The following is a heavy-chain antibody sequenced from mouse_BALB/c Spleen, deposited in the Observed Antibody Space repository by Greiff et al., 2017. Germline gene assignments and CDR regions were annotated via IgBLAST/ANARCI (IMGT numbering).Heavy chain of an antibody. CDR2: IWAGGST. CDR3: ARALIYYDPRYAMDY. CDR1: GFSLTSYG. Sequence: QVQLQQSGPGLVAPSQSLSITCTVSGFSLTSYGVHWVRQPPGKGLEWLGVIWAGGSTNYNSALMSRLSISKDNSKSQVFLKMNSLQTDDTAMYYCARALIYYDPRYAMDYWGQGTSVTVSS. V-gene: IGHV2-9*02. D-gene: IGHD2-4*01. J-gene: IGHJ4*01.